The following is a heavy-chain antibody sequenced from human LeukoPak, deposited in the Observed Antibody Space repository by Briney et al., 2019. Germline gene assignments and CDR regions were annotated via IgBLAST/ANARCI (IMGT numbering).Heavy chain of an antibody. CDR1: GFTFSSYA. CDR3: AKSPYDFWSGYYSHYYYYYVDV. V-gene: IGHV3-23*01. Sequence: GGSLRLSCAASGFTFSSYAMSWVRQAPGKGLEWVSAISGSGGSTYYADSVKGRFTISRDNSKNTLYLQMNSLRAEDTAVYYCAKSPYDFWSGYYSHYYYYYVDVWGKGTTVTVSS. CDR2: ISGSGGST. D-gene: IGHD3-3*01. J-gene: IGHJ6*03.